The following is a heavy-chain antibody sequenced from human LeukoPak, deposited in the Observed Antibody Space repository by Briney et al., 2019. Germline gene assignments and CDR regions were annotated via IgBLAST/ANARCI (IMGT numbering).Heavy chain of an antibody. CDR1: GYTFTGYY. D-gene: IGHD3-22*01. V-gene: IGHV1-2*02. Sequence: ASVKVSCKASGYTFTGYYMHWVRQXPGQGXXXMGWINPNSGGTNYAQKFQGRVTMTRDTSISTAYMELSRLRSDDTAVYYCARDSYYDSSGYYSSEYFQHWGQGTLVTVSS. J-gene: IGHJ1*01. CDR3: ARDSYYDSSGYYSSEYFQH. CDR2: INPNSGGT.